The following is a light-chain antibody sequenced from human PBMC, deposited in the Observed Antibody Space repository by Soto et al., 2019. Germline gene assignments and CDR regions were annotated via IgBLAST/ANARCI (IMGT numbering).Light chain of an antibody. Sequence: DIQMTQSPSTLSASVGDRVTITCRASQSIGRFLAWYQHQPGKAPKLLIYDVSTLESGVPSRFSGTGSGTEFTFSITSLQPEDFGTYYCQQCYMGWTFGQGTKV. J-gene: IGKJ1*01. CDR1: QSIGRF. CDR3: QQCYMGWT. V-gene: IGKV1-5*01. CDR2: DVS.